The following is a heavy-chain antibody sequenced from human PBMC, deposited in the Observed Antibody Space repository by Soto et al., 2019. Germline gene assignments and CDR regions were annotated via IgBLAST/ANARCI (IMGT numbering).Heavy chain of an antibody. CDR3: AFGEESRYYSYGMDV. Sequence: PSETLSLTCTVSGGSISSSSYYWGWIRQPPGKGLEWIGSIYYSGSTYYNPSLKSRVTISVDTSKNQFSLKLSSVTAADTAVYYCAFGEESRYYSYGMDVWGQGTTVTVS. CDR1: GGSISSSSYY. V-gene: IGHV4-39*01. CDR2: IYYSGST. D-gene: IGHD3-10*01. J-gene: IGHJ6*02.